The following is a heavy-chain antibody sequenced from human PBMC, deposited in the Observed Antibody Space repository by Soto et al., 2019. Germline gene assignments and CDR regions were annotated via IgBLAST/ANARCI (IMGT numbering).Heavy chain of an antibody. CDR3: ARQNYDFWSGYYYYYGMDV. V-gene: IGHV1-18*01. CDR2: ISAYNGNT. J-gene: IGHJ6*02. CDR1: GYTFTNCG. Sequence: ASVKVSCKASGYTFTNCGISWVRQAPGQGLEWMGWISAYNGNTNYAQKLQGRVTMTTDTSKNQFSLKLSSVTAADTAVYYCARQNYDFWSGYYYYYGMDVWGQGTTVTVSS. D-gene: IGHD3-3*01.